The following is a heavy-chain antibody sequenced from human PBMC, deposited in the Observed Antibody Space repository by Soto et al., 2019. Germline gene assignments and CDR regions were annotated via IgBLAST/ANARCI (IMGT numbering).Heavy chain of an antibody. D-gene: IGHD6-19*01. CDR2: IWYDGSNN. Sequence: GSLRLSCAASGFTFSSYGMHWVRQAPGKGLEWVAIIWYDGSNNYYAESVKGRFTISRDNSKNTLYLQMNSLRAEDTAVYYCARDKAGYNSGWYFYGMDVWGQGTTVTVSS. CDR3: ARDKAGYNSGWYFYGMDV. CDR1: GFTFSSYG. V-gene: IGHV3-33*01. J-gene: IGHJ6*02.